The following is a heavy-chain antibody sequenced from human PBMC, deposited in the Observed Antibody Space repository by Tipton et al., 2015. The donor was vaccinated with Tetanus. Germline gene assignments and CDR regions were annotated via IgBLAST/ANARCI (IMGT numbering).Heavy chain of an antibody. CDR3: ARGLPREPFYFDY. D-gene: IGHD1-26*01. CDR2: INHSGRA. CDR1: GGSFSGFY. J-gene: IGHJ4*02. Sequence: TLSLTCAVYGGSFSGFYWSWIRQPPGRGLEWIGEINHSGRANYNPSLKSRFTILVDASKNQFSLKVNSVTAADTALYYCARGLPREPFYFDYWGQGKQVIVSS. V-gene: IGHV4-34*01.